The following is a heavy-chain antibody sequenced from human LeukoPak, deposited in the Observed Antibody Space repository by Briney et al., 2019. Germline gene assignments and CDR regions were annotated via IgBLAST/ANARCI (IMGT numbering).Heavy chain of an antibody. CDR3: AREGLRSGNLYFDL. Sequence: GGSLRLSCAASGFTVSSNHMSWVRQAPGKGLEWVSVIYSGGSTYYTDSVKGRFTISRDNAKNSLYLQMNSLRAEDTAVYYCAREGLRSGNLYFDLWGRGTLVTVSS. J-gene: IGHJ2*01. CDR1: GFTVSSNH. D-gene: IGHD4-23*01. V-gene: IGHV3-53*01. CDR2: IYSGGST.